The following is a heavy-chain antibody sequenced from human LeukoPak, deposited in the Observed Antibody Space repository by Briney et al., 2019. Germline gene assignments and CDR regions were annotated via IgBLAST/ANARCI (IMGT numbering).Heavy chain of an antibody. Sequence: GGSLRLSCAASGFTVSGNYMSWVRQAPGKGLEWVANIKQDGSEKYYVDSVKGRFTISRDNAKNSLYLQMNSLRAEDTAVYYCAREAVWGQGTLVTVPS. D-gene: IGHD6-19*01. CDR1: GFTVSGNY. J-gene: IGHJ4*02. CDR3: AREAV. CDR2: IKQDGSEK. V-gene: IGHV3-7*01.